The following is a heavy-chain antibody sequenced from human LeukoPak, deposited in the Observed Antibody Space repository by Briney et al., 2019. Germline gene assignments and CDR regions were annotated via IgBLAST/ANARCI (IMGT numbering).Heavy chain of an antibody. CDR2: VNQGGTQK. V-gene: IGHV3-7*01. J-gene: IGHJ6*03. CDR1: GFTFSSYA. Sequence: PGRSLRLSCAPSGFTFSSYAMHWVRQAPGKGLEWVAIVNQGGTQKYYVDSVKGRFTISRDNAENSLYLQMNSLRAEDTAVYYCAREHYFYYMDGWGKGTTVTVSS. CDR3: AREHYFYYMDG.